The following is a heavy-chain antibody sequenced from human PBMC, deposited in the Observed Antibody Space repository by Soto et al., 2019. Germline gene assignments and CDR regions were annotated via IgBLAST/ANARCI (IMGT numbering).Heavy chain of an antibody. Sequence: QVQVMQSGAEVKKPGASVKVSCKASGYTFTSYGISWVRQAPGQWLEWMGWISTYNGNTNYAQKLQGRVTMTTDTSTSTAYMELRSLRSDDSAVYYCGRDLYQSVFYYGMDVWGQGTTVTVSS. CDR1: GYTFTSYG. CDR2: ISTYNGNT. J-gene: IGHJ6*02. CDR3: GRDLYQSVFYYGMDV. D-gene: IGHD2-2*01. V-gene: IGHV1-18*01.